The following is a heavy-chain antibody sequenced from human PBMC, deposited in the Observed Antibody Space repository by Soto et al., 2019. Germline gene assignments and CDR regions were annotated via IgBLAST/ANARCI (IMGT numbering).Heavy chain of an antibody. CDR3: ASSYSSGWYNY. CDR2: ISGSGGST. V-gene: IGHV3-23*01. J-gene: IGHJ4*02. CDR1: RFTFSRNV. D-gene: IGHD6-19*01. Sequence: EVQLLESGGGLVQPGGSLRLSCAASRFTFSRNVMTWVRQAPGKGLEWVSTISGSGGSTYYVDSVKGRFTISRHNSKSTLYLQMNNLRDEDTALYFCASSYSSGWYNYWGQGTLVTVSS.